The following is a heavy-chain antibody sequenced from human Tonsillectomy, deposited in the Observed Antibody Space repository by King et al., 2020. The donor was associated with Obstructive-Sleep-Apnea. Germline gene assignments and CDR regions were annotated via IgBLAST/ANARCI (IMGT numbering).Heavy chain of an antibody. V-gene: IGHV3-23*04. Sequence: VQLVESGGALVQPGGSLRLSCAASGFTFSDYAMTWVRQAPGKGLEWVSAISGDGTGTYYGDSVRGRFSISRDNSNKTLYLQMNSLRAEDTAVYYCAKEKDAQGYFDFWGQGTLVTASS. J-gene: IGHJ4*02. CDR3: AKEKDAQGYFDF. D-gene: IGHD2-2*01. CDR1: GFTFSDYA. CDR2: ISGDGTGT.